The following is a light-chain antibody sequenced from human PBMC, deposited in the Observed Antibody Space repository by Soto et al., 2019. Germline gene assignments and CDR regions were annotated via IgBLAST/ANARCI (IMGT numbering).Light chain of an antibody. J-gene: IGKJ1*01. CDR1: QSISSW. CDR2: KAS. Sequence: DIKMTQSPSTLSASVGDRVTITCRASQSISSWLAWYQQKPGKAPKLLIYKASSLESGVPSRFSGSGSGTEFTLTISSLQPDDCGTYYCQQYNSYWTFGQGTKVEIK. V-gene: IGKV1-5*03. CDR3: QQYNSYWT.